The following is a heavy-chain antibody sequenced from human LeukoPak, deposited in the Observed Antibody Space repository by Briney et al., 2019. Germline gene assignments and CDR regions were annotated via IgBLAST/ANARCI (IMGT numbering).Heavy chain of an antibody. CDR2: INSDGSST. CDR3: AREGYSSSWYLGWFDP. D-gene: IGHD6-13*01. J-gene: IGHJ5*02. CDR1: GFTFSSYW. V-gene: IGHV3-74*01. Sequence: GGSLRLSCAASGFTFSSYWMHWVRQAPGKGLVWVSRINSDGSSTSYADSVKGRFTISRDNAKNTLYLRMNSLRAEDTAVYYCAREGYSSSWYLGWFDPWGQGTLVTVSS.